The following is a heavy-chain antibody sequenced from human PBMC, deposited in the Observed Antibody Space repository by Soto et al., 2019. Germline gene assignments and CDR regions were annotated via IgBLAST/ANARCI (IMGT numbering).Heavy chain of an antibody. CDR1: GFTFGTYG. CDR3: PKAPRGGHYGDWYFDL. CDR2: IKSGGETT. Sequence: EVQLLESGGGLVQPGGSLRLSCAGSGFTFGTYGMSWVRLAPGRGLEWVSAIKSGGETTYYPDSVKGRFTISRDNSKNTLYMQMNSLRAEDTAIYYCPKAPRGGHYGDWYFDLSGRGTLVTVSS. V-gene: IGHV3-23*01. J-gene: IGHJ2*01. D-gene: IGHD3-10*01.